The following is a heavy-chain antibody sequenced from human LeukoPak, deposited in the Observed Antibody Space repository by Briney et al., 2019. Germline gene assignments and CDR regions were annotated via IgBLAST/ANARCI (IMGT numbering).Heavy chain of an antibody. V-gene: IGHV4-38-2*01. D-gene: IGHD3-10*01. CDR3: AEVGAFDI. CDR1: GYSISSGYY. J-gene: IGHJ3*02. Sequence: PSETLSLTCAVSGYSISSGYYWGWIRQPPGKGLEWIGSIYHSGSTYYNPSLKSRVTISVDTSKNPFSLKLSSVTAADTAVYYCAEVGAFDIWGQGTMVTVSS. CDR2: IYHSGST.